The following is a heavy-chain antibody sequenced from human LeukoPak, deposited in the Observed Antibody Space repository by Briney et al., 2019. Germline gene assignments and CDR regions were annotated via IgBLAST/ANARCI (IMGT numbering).Heavy chain of an antibody. J-gene: IGHJ5*02. CDR1: GGSISNDSYY. Sequence: SETLSLTCTVSGGSISNDSYYWSWIRQSAGKGLEWIGRIYTSRSTNYNPSLKSRVTISVDTSKNQFSLKLSSVTAADTAVYYCAREGMYSNYNWFDPWGQGTLVTVSS. CDR3: AREGMYSNYNWFDP. V-gene: IGHV4-61*02. D-gene: IGHD6-13*01. CDR2: IYTSRST.